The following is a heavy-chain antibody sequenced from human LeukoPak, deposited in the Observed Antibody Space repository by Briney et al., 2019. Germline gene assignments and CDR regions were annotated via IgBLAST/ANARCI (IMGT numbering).Heavy chain of an antibody. CDR1: GGSISSSSYY. V-gene: IGHV4-39*07. CDR2: IYYSGST. CDR3: ARVEQLECFDY. J-gene: IGHJ4*02. Sequence: SETQSLTCTVSGGSISSSSYYWGWIRQPPGKGLEWIGSIYYSGSTYYNPSLKSRVTISVDTSKNQFSLKLSSVTAADTAVYYCARVEQLECFDYWGQGTLVTVSS. D-gene: IGHD6-6*01.